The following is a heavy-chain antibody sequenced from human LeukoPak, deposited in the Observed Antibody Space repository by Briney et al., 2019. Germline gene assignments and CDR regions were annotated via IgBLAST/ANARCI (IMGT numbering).Heavy chain of an antibody. J-gene: IGHJ4*02. Sequence: SETLSLTCAVHGGSFSGYYWSWIRQPPGKGLEWIGEINHSGSTNYNPSLKSRVTISVDTSKNQFSLKLSSVTAADTAVYYCARGLSGWYGGAYDYWGQGTLVTVSS. V-gene: IGHV4-34*01. CDR2: INHSGST. CDR1: GGSFSGYY. CDR3: ARGLSGWYGGAYDY. D-gene: IGHD6-19*01.